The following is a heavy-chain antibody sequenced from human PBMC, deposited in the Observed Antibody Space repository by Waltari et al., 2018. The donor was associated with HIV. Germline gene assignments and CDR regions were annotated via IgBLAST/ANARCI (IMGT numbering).Heavy chain of an antibody. Sequence: QVHLQESGPGLVTPSETLSLSCTVSGGSISTHYWSWIRQPPGKGLEWIGYISHSGSTNYNPSLKSRVTISGDTSKTQFSLRLSSVTAADTAVYYCARGSYDNSAFYDAFDIWGQGTMVTVSS. CDR2: ISHSGST. CDR3: ARGSYDNSAFYDAFDI. D-gene: IGHD3-22*01. CDR1: GGSISTHY. J-gene: IGHJ3*02. V-gene: IGHV4-59*11.